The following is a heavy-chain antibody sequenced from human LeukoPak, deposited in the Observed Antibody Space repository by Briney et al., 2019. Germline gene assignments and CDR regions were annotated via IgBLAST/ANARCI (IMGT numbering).Heavy chain of an antibody. CDR1: GYTFTDYG. D-gene: IGHD3-9*01. CDR3: TRDPIDNDFLAGYLEH. CDR2: INPYNGNT. Sequence: ASVKVSCKASGYTFTDYGISWVRQAPGQGLEWMGWINPYNGNTNYAQKFQGRVTMTTNTSTSTAYMELRSLRSDDTAVYYWTRDPIDNDFLAGYLEHWGQGTLVRVAS. V-gene: IGHV1-18*01. J-gene: IGHJ1*01.